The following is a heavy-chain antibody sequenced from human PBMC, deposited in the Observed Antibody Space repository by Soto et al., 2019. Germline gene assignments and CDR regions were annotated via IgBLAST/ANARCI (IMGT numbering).Heavy chain of an antibody. J-gene: IGHJ4*02. Sequence: PGGSLRLSCAASGFTFNSYWMHWVRQVPGKGLECVSRIDGDGTTTHYADSVKGRFTISRDNAKNTLYLQMNSLRVEDSAVYLCARRIAVAGTYDHWGKGTLVTVSS. D-gene: IGHD6-19*01. CDR3: ARRIAVAGTYDH. CDR2: IDGDGTTT. CDR1: GFTFNSYW. V-gene: IGHV3-74*01.